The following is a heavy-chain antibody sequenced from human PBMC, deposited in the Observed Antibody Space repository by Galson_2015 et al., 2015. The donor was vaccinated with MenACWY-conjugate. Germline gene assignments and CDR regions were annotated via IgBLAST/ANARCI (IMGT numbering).Heavy chain of an antibody. CDR2: IQSKNYGANT. CDR3: TRADHGYRSRTNCPFDH. J-gene: IGHJ4*02. CDR1: GFAFADYL. D-gene: IGHD2-2*01. Sequence: SLRLSCATSGFAFADYLMGWFRQAPGKGLEWVGYIQSKNYGANTQYAASVKDRFTISRDDSRSIAYLQMNSLKAEDTAVYYCTRADHGYRSRTNCPFDHWGQGTLVTVSS. V-gene: IGHV3-49*03.